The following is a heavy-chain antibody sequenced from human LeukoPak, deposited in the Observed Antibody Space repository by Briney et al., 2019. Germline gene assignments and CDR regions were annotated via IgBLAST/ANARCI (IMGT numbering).Heavy chain of an antibody. V-gene: IGHV4-34*01. CDR1: GGSFSGYY. D-gene: IGHD3-22*01. CDR2: INHSGST. CDR3: ARVPHYYDSSGYYSIWFDP. Sequence: PSETLSLTCAVYGGSFSGYYWSWIRQPPGKGLEWIGEINHSGSTNYNPSLKSRVTISVDTSKNQFSLKLSSVTAADTAVYYCARVPHYYDSSGYYSIWFDPWGQGTLVTVSS. J-gene: IGHJ5*02.